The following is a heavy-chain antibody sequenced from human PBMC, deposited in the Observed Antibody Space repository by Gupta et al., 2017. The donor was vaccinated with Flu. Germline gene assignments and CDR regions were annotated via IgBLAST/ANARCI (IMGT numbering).Heavy chain of an antibody. CDR1: GFTFSDSW. V-gene: IGHV3-7*01. CDR3: ARNRGWEQFDY. D-gene: IGHD5-24*01. Sequence: EVQLVESGGGLVQPGGSLRLSCAASGFTFSDSWMNWVRQAPGKGLEWVANINQDGSTKNYVDSLKGRFTVSRENAKNSLYLQMESLRAEDTAVYFWARNRGWEQFDYWGQGTLVTVSS. J-gene: IGHJ4*02. CDR2: INQDGSTK.